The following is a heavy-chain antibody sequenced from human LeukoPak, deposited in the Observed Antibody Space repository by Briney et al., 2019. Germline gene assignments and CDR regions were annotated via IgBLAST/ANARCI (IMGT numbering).Heavy chain of an antibody. CDR3: ATSSSYYVGYIRH. J-gene: IGHJ1*01. D-gene: IGHD3-22*01. CDR2: INPNSGGT. V-gene: IGHV1-2*02. Sequence: GASVKVSCKASGYTFTAYYMHWVRQAPGQGLEWMGWINPNSGGTNYAQKFQGRVTMTRDTSISTAYMELSSLRSDDTAVYYCATSSSYYVGYIRHWGQGTLVTVSS. CDR1: GYTFTAYY.